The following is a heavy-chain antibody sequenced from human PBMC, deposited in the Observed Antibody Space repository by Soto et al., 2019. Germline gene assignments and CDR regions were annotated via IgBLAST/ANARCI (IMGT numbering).Heavy chain of an antibody. J-gene: IGHJ4*02. CDR3: ARSRAWPVPATAGVIDY. CDR1: GFTFSSYA. Sequence: GGSLRLSCAASGFTFSSYAMHWVRQAPGKGLEWVAVISYDGSNKYYADSVKGRFTISRDNYKNTLYLQMNSLRAEDTAVYYCARSRAWPVPATAGVIDYWGQGTLVTVSS. V-gene: IGHV3-30-3*01. D-gene: IGHD2-2*01. CDR2: ISYDGSNK.